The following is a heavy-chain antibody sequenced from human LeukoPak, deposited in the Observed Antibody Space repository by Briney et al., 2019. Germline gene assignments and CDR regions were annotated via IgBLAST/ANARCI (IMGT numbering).Heavy chain of an antibody. J-gene: IGHJ4*01. V-gene: IGHV3-11*01. Sequence: PGGSLRLSCAASGFTFSDYYMSWIRQAPVKGLEWVSYISSSGSTIYYADSVKGRFTISRDNAKNSLYLQMNSLRAEDTAVYYCTREGAHYYDRSGYIDYWGHGTLVTVSS. D-gene: IGHD3-22*01. CDR1: GFTFSDYY. CDR2: ISSSGSTI. CDR3: TREGAHYYDRSGYIDY.